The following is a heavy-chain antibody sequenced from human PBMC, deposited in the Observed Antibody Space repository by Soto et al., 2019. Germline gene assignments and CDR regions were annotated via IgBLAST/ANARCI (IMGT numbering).Heavy chain of an antibody. J-gene: IGHJ6*02. D-gene: IGHD2-2*01. Sequence: GASVKVSCKASGYTFTSYGISWVRQAPGQGLEWMGWISAYNGNTNYAQKLQGRVTMTTDTSTSTAYMELRSLRSDDTAVYYCARVELIVVVPAALGIDVWGQGTTVTVSS. CDR3: ARVELIVVVPAALGIDV. V-gene: IGHV1-18*04. CDR2: ISAYNGNT. CDR1: GYTFTSYG.